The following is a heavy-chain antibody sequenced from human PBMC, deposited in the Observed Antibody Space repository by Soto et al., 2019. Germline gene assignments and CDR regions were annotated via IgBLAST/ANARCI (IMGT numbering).Heavy chain of an antibody. D-gene: IGHD2-21*02. V-gene: IGHV2-5*02. J-gene: IGHJ6*02. CDR2: IYWADVK. CDR3: AHSRWGGDCLQSYSSQYYYGMHV. Sequence: QITLKESGPPLVKPTQTLTLTCTFSAFSPIMGGLGVRWIRQPPGNALDFLALIYWADVKRYSPSLKSRLTITKDTSKSHVVLTVTTMDTVDTATYYCAHSRWGGDCLQSYSSQYYYGMHVRGQGSTVTVSS. CDR1: AFSPIMGGLG.